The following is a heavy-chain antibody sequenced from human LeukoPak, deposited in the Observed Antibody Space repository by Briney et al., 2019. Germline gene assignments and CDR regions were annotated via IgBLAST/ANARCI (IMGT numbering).Heavy chain of an antibody. J-gene: IGHJ4*02. CDR1: GFTFRDYT. CDR2: IASNSRYT. Sequence: GGSLRLSCAASGFTFRDYTMNWVRQAPGKGLERVSSIASNSRYTYYADSVKGRFTVSRDNAKNSLYLQMSSLRVADTAVYYCTKVRTFAVAGTFDYWGQGSLVTVSS. V-gene: IGHV3-21*01. D-gene: IGHD6-19*01. CDR3: TKVRTFAVAGTFDY.